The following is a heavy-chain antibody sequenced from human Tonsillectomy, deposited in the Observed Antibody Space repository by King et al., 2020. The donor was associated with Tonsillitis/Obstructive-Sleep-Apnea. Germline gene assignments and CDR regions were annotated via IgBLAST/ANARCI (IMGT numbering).Heavy chain of an antibody. D-gene: IGHD3-10*01. CDR1: GGSISSSSYY. CDR2: IYYSGST. CDR3: TRITMVRGAGLFDY. Sequence: QLQESGPGLVKPSETLSLTCTVSGGSISSSSYYWGWIRQPPGKGLEWIGSIYYSGSTYYNPSLKSRVTISVDMSKNQFSLKLSSVTAADTAVYYCTRITMVRGAGLFDYWGQGTLVTVSS. J-gene: IGHJ4*02. V-gene: IGHV4-39*01.